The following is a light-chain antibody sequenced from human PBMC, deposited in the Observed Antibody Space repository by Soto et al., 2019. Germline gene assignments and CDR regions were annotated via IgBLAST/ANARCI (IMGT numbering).Light chain of an antibody. CDR3: QQYGRIPWA. CDR2: WAS. J-gene: IGKJ1*01. Sequence: DIVVTQSPDSLAMSLGERATINCKSSQSVLSSSNNKNYLAWYQQKPGQPPKLLIYWASARESGGPDRFSGSGSGTDFPLAISSLQAEEVAVYYGQQYGRIPWALGQGHKVEV. V-gene: IGKV4-1*01. CDR1: QSVLSSSNNKNY.